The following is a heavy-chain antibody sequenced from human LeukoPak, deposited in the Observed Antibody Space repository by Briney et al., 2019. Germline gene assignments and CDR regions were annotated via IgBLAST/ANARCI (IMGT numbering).Heavy chain of an antibody. CDR2: ISGSGTSR. D-gene: IGHD3-10*01. Sequence: LAGGSLRLSCATSGFTFSSYDMHWVRQAPGKGLEWVSVISGSGTSRYYANSVNGRFSISRDNSESTVYLQMNSLRVDDTAVYYCVWGPIRGVIRRPFDYWGQGTLATVPS. CDR1: GFTFSSYD. CDR3: VWGPIRGVIRRPFDY. V-gene: IGHV3-23*01. J-gene: IGHJ4*02.